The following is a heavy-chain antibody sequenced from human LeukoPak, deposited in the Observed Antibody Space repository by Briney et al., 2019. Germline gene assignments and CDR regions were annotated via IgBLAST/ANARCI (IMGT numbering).Heavy chain of an antibody. CDR2: IFASGGDT. CDR3: AKDPNGDYVGAFDF. J-gene: IGHJ3*01. V-gene: IGHV3-23*01. CDR1: GLTFSNYA. D-gene: IGHD4-17*01. Sequence: SGGSLRLSCAASGLTFSNYAMMWVRQAPGKGLEWVSAIFASGGDTRYADSVRGRFSISRDNSRNTLFLQMNSLTADDTAVYYCAKDPNGDYVGAFDFWGQGTMVTVSS.